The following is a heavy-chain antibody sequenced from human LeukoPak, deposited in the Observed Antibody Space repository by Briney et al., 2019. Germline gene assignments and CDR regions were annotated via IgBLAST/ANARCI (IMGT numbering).Heavy chain of an antibody. Sequence: ASVKVSCKASGGTFSSYAISWVRQAPGQGLEWMGGIIPIFGTANYAQKFQGRVTITADESTSTACMELSSLRSEDTAVYYCAREGSGGYCSSTSCSDRDYWGQGTLVTVSS. J-gene: IGHJ4*02. CDR1: GGTFSSYA. D-gene: IGHD2-2*01. V-gene: IGHV1-69*13. CDR3: AREGSGGYCSSTSCSDRDY. CDR2: IIPIFGTA.